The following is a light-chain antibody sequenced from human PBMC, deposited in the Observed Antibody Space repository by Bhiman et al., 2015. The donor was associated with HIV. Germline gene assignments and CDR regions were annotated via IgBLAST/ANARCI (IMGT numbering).Light chain of an antibody. J-gene: IGLJ1*01. V-gene: IGLV2-14*03. CDR2: DVS. CDR1: TSDVAYYNY. CDR3: SSFTTNNPLD. Sequence: QSALTQPASVSGSPGQSITISCTGSTSDVAYYNYVSWYQQTPGKAPKLLIYDVSNRPSGVSDRFSGSRSGNTASLTITGLQTEDEADYYCSSFTTNNPLDFGTGTKVTVL.